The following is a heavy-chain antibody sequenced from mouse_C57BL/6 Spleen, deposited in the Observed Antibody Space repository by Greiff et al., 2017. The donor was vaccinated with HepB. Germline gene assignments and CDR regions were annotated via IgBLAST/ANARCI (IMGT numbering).Heavy chain of an antibody. Sequence: EVKVVESGGGLVKPGGSLKLSCAASGFTFSDYGIHWVRQAPEKGLEWVAYISSGSSTIYYADTVKGRFTISRDNAKNTLFLQMTSLRSEDTAMYYCARNCLYYFDYWGQGTTLTVSS. CDR2: ISSGSSTI. D-gene: IGHD6-1*01. V-gene: IGHV5-17*01. J-gene: IGHJ2*01. CDR1: GFTFSDYG. CDR3: ARNCLYYFDY.